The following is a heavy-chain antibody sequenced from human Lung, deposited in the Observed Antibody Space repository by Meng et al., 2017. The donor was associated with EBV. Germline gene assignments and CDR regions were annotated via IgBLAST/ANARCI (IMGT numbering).Heavy chain of an antibody. V-gene: IGHV1-18*01. D-gene: IGHD6-13*01. CDR3: AASSSSWYQNWFDP. CDR2: ISAYNCNT. CDR1: AYTFTSYD. Sequence: VWLVQCRAALKKLGVSVEVSGKASAYTFTSYDISWVRQAPGQGREWMGWISAYNCNTNYAQKLQGRVTMTTDTSTSTGYMELRSLRSYDTAVYYCAASSSSWYQNWFDPWGQGTLVTVSS. J-gene: IGHJ5*02.